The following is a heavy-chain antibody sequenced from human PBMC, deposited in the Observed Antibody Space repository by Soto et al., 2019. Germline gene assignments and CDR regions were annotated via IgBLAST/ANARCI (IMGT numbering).Heavy chain of an antibody. CDR3: ASAINIVLMVYAITWFDP. CDR1: GGSISSSSYY. CDR2: IYYSGST. V-gene: IGHV4-39*01. D-gene: IGHD2-8*01. J-gene: IGHJ5*02. Sequence: PSETLSLTCTVSGGSISSSSYYWGWIRQPPGKGLEWIGSIYYSGSTYYNPSLKSRVTISVDTSKNQFSLKLSSVTAADTAVYYCASAINIVLMVYAITWFDPWGQGTLVNVSS.